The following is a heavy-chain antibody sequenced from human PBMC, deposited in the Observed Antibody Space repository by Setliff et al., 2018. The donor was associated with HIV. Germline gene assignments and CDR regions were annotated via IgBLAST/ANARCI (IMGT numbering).Heavy chain of an antibody. J-gene: IGHJ3*02. V-gene: IGHV4-59*11. CDR1: GGSITGHY. Sequence: SETLSLTCTVPGGSITGHYWSWTRQPPGQGLEWIGFIYYSGSTNYSPSLKSRVTISVDKSKNQFSLKLSSVTAADTAVYYCARSITMIIVAPGAFDIWGQGTMVTVTS. CDR3: ARSITMIIVAPGAFDI. D-gene: IGHD3-22*01. CDR2: IYYSGST.